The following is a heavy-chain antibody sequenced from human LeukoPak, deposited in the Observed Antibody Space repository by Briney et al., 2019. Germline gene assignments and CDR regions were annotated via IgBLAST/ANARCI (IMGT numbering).Heavy chain of an antibody. CDR2: IYYSGSN. J-gene: IGHJ5*02. D-gene: IGHD6-19*01. Sequence: SETLSLTCTVSGGSISSYYWSWIRQPPGKGLEWIGYIYYSGSNNYNPSLKSRVTISVDTSKNQFSLKLSSVTAADTAVYYCARELGSGWYSNWFDPWGQGTLVTVSS. CDR1: GGSISSYY. V-gene: IGHV4-59*01. CDR3: ARELGSGWYSNWFDP.